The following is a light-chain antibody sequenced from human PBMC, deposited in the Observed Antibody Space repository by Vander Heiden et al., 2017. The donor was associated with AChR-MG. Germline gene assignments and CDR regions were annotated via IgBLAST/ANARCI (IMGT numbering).Light chain of an antibody. CDR3: CSYAGTSTWV. Sequence: QSALPQPAPVSGSPGPPTPTSSTVSSSAVAPYNLVSWYKHHPAKAPQLIIYQVTKRPSGVSNRFSGSKSGNTASLTISGLQAEDEADYYCCSYAGTSTWVFGGGTKLTVL. CDR2: QVT. V-gene: IGLV2-23*02. J-gene: IGLJ3*02. CDR1: SSAVAPYNL.